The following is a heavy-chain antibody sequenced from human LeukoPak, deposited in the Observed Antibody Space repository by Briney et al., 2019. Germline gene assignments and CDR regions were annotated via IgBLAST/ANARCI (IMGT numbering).Heavy chain of an antibody. J-gene: IGHJ3*01. Sequence: GGSLRLSCAASGFTFRSFSMNWVRQAPGKGLEWVSSISSSGSFIFYADSVKGRFTISRDNAENSLYLQMNNLRAEDTAVYYCARGSSIYFGSGGITGALDVWGQGTMVPVSS. CDR3: ARGSSIYFGSGGITGALDV. V-gene: IGHV3-21*01. CDR2: ISSSGSFI. CDR1: GFTFRSFS. D-gene: IGHD3-10*01.